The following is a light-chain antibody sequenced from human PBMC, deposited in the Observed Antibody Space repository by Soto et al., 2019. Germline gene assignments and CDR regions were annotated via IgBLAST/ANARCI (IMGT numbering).Light chain of an antibody. CDR3: TSFSSSTSLYV. CDR1: SSDVGSYNL. V-gene: IGLV2-14*02. Sequence: QSALTQPASVSGSPGQSITISCTGTSSDVGSYNLVSWYQQLPGKAPKLMIYQVTIRPSGISNRFSGSKSGNTASLTISGLQAEDEADYYCTSFSSSTSLYVFGTGTQLTVL. J-gene: IGLJ1*01. CDR2: QVT.